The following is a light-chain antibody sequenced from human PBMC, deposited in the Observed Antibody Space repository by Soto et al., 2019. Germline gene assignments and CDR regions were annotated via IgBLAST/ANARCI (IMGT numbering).Light chain of an antibody. CDR1: QSISTF. Sequence: DIQVTQSPSSLSASVGDRVTITCRAGQSISTFLNWYQQQPGKAPKLLIYAASSLQSGVPSRFSGSGSGTDFSLTISSLQPEDLAIYYCQQSYSIPLSFGGGTKVEIK. CDR2: AAS. J-gene: IGKJ4*01. V-gene: IGKV1-39*01. CDR3: QQSYSIPLS.